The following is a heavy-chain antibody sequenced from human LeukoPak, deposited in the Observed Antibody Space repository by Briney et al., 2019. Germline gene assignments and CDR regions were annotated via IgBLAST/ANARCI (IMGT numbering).Heavy chain of an antibody. Sequence: ASVKVSCTASGYTFTGYYMHWVRQAPGQGLEWMGWINPNSGGTNYAQKFQGRVTMTRDTSISTAYMELSRLRSDDTAVYYCARAGYSSSVLFDYWGQGTLVTVSS. CDR1: GYTFTGYY. J-gene: IGHJ4*02. CDR3: ARAGYSSSVLFDY. CDR2: INPNSGGT. D-gene: IGHD6-6*01. V-gene: IGHV1-2*02.